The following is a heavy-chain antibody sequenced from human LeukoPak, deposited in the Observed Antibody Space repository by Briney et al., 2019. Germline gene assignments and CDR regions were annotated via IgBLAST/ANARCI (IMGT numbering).Heavy chain of an antibody. D-gene: IGHD4-23*01. Sequence: GGSLRLSCAASGFTVSSNYMSWVRQAPGKGLEWVPVINSGGSTYYAESVKGRFTISRDNSKNTLYRQMNSLRAVDTAVYYCASPRGGYGGNWLSYWGQGTLVTVSS. V-gene: IGHV3-66*01. CDR1: GFTVSSNY. CDR3: ASPRGGYGGNWLSY. CDR2: INSGGST. J-gene: IGHJ4*02.